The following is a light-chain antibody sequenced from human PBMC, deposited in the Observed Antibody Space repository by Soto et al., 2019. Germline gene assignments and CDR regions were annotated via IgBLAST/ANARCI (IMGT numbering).Light chain of an antibody. CDR1: HSVSSK. CDR3: QQYNDWPPQLT. Sequence: EIVMTQSPATLSVSVGERATLSCRASHSVSSKLAWYQQKPGQAPRLLIYGASTRATDIPARFSGSGSGTEFTLTISSLQSEDFAVYYCQQYNDWPPQLTFGGGTRWRSN. J-gene: IGKJ4*01. V-gene: IGKV3-15*01. CDR2: GAS.